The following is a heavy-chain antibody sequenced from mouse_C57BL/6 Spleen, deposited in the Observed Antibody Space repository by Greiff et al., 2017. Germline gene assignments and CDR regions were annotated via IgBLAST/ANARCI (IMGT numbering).Heavy chain of an antibody. CDR3: AGHAGYSACFAY. V-gene: IGHV5-9*01. CDR1: GFTFSSYT. J-gene: IGHJ3*01. D-gene: IGHD2-3*01. CDR2: ISGGGGNT. Sequence: EVKLVESGGGLVKPGGSLKLSCAASGFTFSSYTMSWVRQTPGKRLEWVATISGGGGNTYYPDSVKGRFTIPRDNAKSTLYLQMVSLRSEDTALYYCAGHAGYSACFAYWGQGTLVTVSA.